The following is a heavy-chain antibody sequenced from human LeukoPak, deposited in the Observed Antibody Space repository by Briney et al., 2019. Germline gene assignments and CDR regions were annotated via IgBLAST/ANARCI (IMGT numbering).Heavy chain of an antibody. D-gene: IGHD1-26*01. CDR1: GGSFSGYY. J-gene: IGHJ6*02. Sequence: PSETLSLTCAVYGGSFSGYYWSWIRQPPGKGLEWIGEINHSGSTNYNPSLKSRVTISVDTSKNQFSLKLSSVTAADTAVYYCARGAVGATRFYYYYGMDAWGQGTTVTVSS. V-gene: IGHV4-34*01. CDR3: ARGAVGATRFYYYYGMDA. CDR2: INHSGST.